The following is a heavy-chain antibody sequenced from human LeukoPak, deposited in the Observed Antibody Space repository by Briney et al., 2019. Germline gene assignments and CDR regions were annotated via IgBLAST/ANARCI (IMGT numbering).Heavy chain of an antibody. J-gene: IGHJ4*02. Sequence: SVKVSCKASGGTFISYAISWVRQAPGQGLEWMGGIIPIFGTANYAQKFQGRVTITADESTSTAYMELSSLRSEDTAVYYCARDSPYCSSTSCYGGATWGQGTLVTVSS. D-gene: IGHD2-2*01. CDR1: GGTFISYA. CDR3: ARDSPYCSSTSCYGGAT. CDR2: IIPIFGTA. V-gene: IGHV1-69*13.